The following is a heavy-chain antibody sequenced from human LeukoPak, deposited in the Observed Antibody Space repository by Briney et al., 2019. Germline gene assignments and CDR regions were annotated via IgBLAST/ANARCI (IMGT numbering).Heavy chain of an antibody. CDR3: TRGSYDVLTGYSTLGEY. CDR1: GGSISSSSYY. Sequence: SETLSLTCTVSGGSISSSSYYWGWIRQPPGKGLEWIGNIYYSGSTYYNPSLKSRLTISVDTSQRQFSLRLSSVTAADTALYYCTRGSYDVLTGYSTLGEYWGQGTLVTVS. CDR2: IYYSGST. J-gene: IGHJ1*01. V-gene: IGHV4-39*01. D-gene: IGHD3-9*01.